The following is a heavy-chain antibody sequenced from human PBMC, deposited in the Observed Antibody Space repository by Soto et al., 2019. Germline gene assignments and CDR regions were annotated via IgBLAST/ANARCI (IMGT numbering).Heavy chain of an antibody. CDR2: IIPIFGTA. V-gene: IGHV1-69*13. CDR1: GGSFNSYA. CDR3: ARGLRPYCTNGVCYRAKEIYYYGMDV. D-gene: IGHD2-8*01. Sequence: SVKVSCKASGGSFNSYAISWVRQAPGQGLEWIGGIIPIFGTANYAQKFQGRVTITADESTSTAYMELSSLRSEDTAVYYCARGLRPYCTNGVCYRAKEIYYYGMDVWGQGTTVTVSS. J-gene: IGHJ6*02.